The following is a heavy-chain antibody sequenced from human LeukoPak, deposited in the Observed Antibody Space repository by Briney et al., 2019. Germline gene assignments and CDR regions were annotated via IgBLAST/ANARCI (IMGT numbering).Heavy chain of an antibody. D-gene: IGHD5-24*01. CDR2: INAGNGNT. J-gene: IGHJ5*02. V-gene: IGHV1-3*01. CDR3: ARDRQLRQNGLRQYNWFDP. CDR1: GYTFTSYA. Sequence: GASVKVSCKASGYTFTSYAMHWVRQAPGQRLEWTGWINAGNGNTKYSQKFQGRVTITRDTSASTAYMELSSLRSEDTAVYYCARDRQLRQNGLRQYNWFDPWGQGTLVTVSS.